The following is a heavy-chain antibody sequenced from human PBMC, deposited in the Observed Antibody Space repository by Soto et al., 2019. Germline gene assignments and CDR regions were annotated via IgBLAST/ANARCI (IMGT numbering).Heavy chain of an antibody. Sequence: ASVKVSCKASGGTFSSYAISWVRQAPGQGLEWMGGIIPIFGTANYAQKFQGRVTITADESTSTAYMELSSLRSEDTAVYYCASGYCSSTSCYERYYFDYWGQGTLVTVSS. D-gene: IGHD2-2*01. V-gene: IGHV1-69*13. CDR3: ASGYCSSTSCYERYYFDY. CDR1: GGTFSSYA. J-gene: IGHJ4*02. CDR2: IIPIFGTA.